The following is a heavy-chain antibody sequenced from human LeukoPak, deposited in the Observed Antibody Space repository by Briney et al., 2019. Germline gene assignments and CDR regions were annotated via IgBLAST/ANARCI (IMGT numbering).Heavy chain of an antibody. CDR1: GFTFRNYG. CDR2: ISYDGSNK. V-gene: IGHV3-30*18. D-gene: IGHD2-2*02. CDR3: ANTILTGAL. Sequence: GGSLRLSCAASGFTFRNYGMHWVRQVPGKGLEWVAVISYDGSNKYFADSVKGRFTISRDNAKNSLYLQMNSLRAGDTAVYYCANTILTGALWGQGTLVTVSS. J-gene: IGHJ4*02.